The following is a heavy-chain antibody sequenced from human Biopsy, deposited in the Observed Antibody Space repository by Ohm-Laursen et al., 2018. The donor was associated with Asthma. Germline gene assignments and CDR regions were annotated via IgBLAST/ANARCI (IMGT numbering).Heavy chain of an antibody. CDR1: GFTFRSYA. CDR2: GGSYYDGGLK. D-gene: IGHD3-3*01. J-gene: IGHJ4*02. Sequence: SLRLSCAAAGFTFRSYAMHWVRQAPGKGLEWVAVGGSYYDGGLKYYADSVNGRFTVSRDDSKNTLYLQMNSLRPDDTAVYYCARDVMEWYLPAFDFWGQGTLVTVSS. CDR3: ARDVMEWYLPAFDF. V-gene: IGHV3-30-3*01.